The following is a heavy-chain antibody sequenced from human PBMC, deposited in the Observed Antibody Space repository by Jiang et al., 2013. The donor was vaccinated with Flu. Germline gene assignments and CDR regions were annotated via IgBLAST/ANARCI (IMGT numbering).Heavy chain of an antibody. D-gene: IGHD5-24*01. CDR2: ISSDGSVT. V-gene: IGHV3-74*01. CDR1: GFTFSTNW. Sequence: QLVESGGGLVQPGGSLRLSCAASGFTFSTNWMHWVRQAPGKGLVWVSRISSDGSVTSYADSVKGRFTISRDNPKNTLYLQMNSLRAEDTAVYYCARDIYTAGRDWGQGTLVTVSS. J-gene: IGHJ4*02. CDR3: ARDIYTAGRD.